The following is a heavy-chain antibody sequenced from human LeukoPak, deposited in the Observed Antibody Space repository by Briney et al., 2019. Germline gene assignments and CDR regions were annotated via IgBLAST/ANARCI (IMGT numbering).Heavy chain of an antibody. D-gene: IGHD3-3*01. CDR3: AGIFGVAYFDY. Sequence: SETLSLTCAVYGGSFSGYYWSWIRQPPGKGLEWIGSIYYSGSTYYNPSLKSRVTISVDTSKNQFSLKLSSVTAADTAVYYCAGIFGVAYFDYWGQGTLVTVSS. CDR1: GGSFSGYY. V-gene: IGHV4-34*01. CDR2: IYYSGST. J-gene: IGHJ4*02.